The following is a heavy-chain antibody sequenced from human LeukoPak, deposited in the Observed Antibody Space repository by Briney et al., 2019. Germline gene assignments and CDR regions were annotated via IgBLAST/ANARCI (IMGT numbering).Heavy chain of an antibody. D-gene: IGHD6-19*01. CDR1: GGSISSSSYY. Sequence: SETLSLTCTVSGGSISSSSYYWGWIRQPPGKGLEWIGSIYYSGSTYYNPSLKSRVTISVDTSKNQFSLKLSSVTAADTAVYYCARVASSGWSDNWFDPWGQGTLVTVSS. J-gene: IGHJ5*02. V-gene: IGHV4-39*07. CDR3: ARVASSGWSDNWFDP. CDR2: IYYSGST.